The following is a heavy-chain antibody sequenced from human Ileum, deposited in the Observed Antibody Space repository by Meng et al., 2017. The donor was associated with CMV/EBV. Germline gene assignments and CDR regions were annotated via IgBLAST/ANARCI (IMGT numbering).Heavy chain of an antibody. J-gene: IGHJ4*02. CDR1: FSNYA. CDR2: ILHNGDST. CDR3: AKDGLSYDGSTHVYYFDS. Sequence: FSNYAMGWGRQAPGKGLEWVSAILHNGDSTFYADSVKGRFTISRDNSKNTIYLQMNSLRAEDTALYYCAKDGLSYDGSTHVYYFDSWGQGTLVTVSS. V-gene: IGHV3-23*01. D-gene: IGHD3-22*01.